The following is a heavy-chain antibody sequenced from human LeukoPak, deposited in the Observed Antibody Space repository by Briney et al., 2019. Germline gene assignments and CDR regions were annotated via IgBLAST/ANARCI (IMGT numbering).Heavy chain of an antibody. V-gene: IGHV1-3*01. CDR3: ARDRRWFGEPMYYFDY. CDR2: INAGNGNT. Sequence: ASVKVSCKASGYTFTSYAMHWVRQAPGQRLEWMGWINAGNGNTKYSQKFQGRVTITRDTSASTVYMELSSLRSEDTAVYYCARDRRWFGEPMYYFDYWGQGTLVTVSS. D-gene: IGHD3-10*01. J-gene: IGHJ4*02. CDR1: GYTFTSYA.